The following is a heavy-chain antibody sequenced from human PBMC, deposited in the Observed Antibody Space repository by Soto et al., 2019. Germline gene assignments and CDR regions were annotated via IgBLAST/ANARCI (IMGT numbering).Heavy chain of an antibody. CDR1: GYSSTSYW. D-gene: IGHD4-17*01. J-gene: IGHJ6*02. Sequence: GESLKISCKGSGYSSTSYWISWVRQMPGKGLEWMGRIDPSDSYTNYSPSFQGHVTISADKSISTAYLQWSSLKASDTAMYYCARLTADYGDYLGYYYGMDVWGQGTTVTSP. CDR3: ARLTADYGDYLGYYYGMDV. CDR2: IDPSDSYT. V-gene: IGHV5-10-1*01.